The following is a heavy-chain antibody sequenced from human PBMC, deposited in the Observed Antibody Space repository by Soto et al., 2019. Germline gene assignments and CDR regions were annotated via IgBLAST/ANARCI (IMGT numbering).Heavy chain of an antibody. Sequence: QITLKESGPTLVKPTETLTLTCTFSGFSLTTSGVGVGWIRQPPGKALEWLVFIYWDDDKRYSPSLKNRLTITKDTSKNQVDLTMPNMDPVVTATYYCCYTFTPVTLYNWNGGHFHYWGQGHLVTVSS. CDR2: IYWDDDK. V-gene: IGHV2-5*02. D-gene: IGHD1-20*01. CDR3: CYTFTPVTLYNWNGGHFHY. J-gene: IGHJ4*02. CDR1: GFSLTTSGVG.